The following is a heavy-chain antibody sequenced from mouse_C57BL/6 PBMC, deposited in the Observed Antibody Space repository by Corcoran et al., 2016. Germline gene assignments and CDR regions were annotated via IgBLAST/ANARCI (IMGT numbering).Heavy chain of an antibody. CDR2: INPNNGGT. Sequence: EVQLQQSGPELVKPGASVKISCKASGYTFTDYYMNWVKQSHGKSLEWIGDINPNNGGTSYNQKFKGKATLTVDKSSSTAYMELRSLTSEDSAVYYCARKRLYSNWYFDVWGTGTTVTVSS. D-gene: IGHD2-5*01. CDR3: ARKRLYSNWYFDV. CDR1: GYTFTDYY. J-gene: IGHJ1*03. V-gene: IGHV1-26*01.